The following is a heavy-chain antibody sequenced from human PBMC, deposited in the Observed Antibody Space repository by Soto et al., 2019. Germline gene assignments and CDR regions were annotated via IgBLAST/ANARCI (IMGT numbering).Heavy chain of an antibody. D-gene: IGHD3-22*01. CDR1: GGSISSGDYY. Sequence: QVQLQESGPGLVKPSQTLSLTCTVSGGSISSGDYYWSWIRQPPGKRLEWIGSIYYSGSTYYYPSLKTRVTISVDTSKHQFALTLSSVTAADTAVYYCASLEYYYDSSGYYSAFDYWGQGTLVTVSS. J-gene: IGHJ4*02. CDR3: ASLEYYYDSSGYYSAFDY. V-gene: IGHV4-30-4*01. CDR2: IYYSGST.